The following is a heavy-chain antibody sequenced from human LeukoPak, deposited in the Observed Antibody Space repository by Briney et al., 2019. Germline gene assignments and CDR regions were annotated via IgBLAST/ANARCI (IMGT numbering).Heavy chain of an antibody. Sequence: GGSLRLSCEVSGFTFDKYGMHWVRQVPGKGLVWVSGINSDGTTTGYADSVKGRFTISRDNAKNTVSLQMSSLRAEDTALYYCARGGYGAHMGWGQGTLVTVSS. D-gene: IGHD4-17*01. CDR1: GFTFDKYG. J-gene: IGHJ4*02. CDR2: INSDGTTT. CDR3: ARGGYGAHMG. V-gene: IGHV3-74*01.